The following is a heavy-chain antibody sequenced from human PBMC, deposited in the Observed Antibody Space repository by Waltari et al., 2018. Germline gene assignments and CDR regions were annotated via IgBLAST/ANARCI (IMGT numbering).Heavy chain of an antibody. V-gene: IGHV2-5*01. J-gene: IGHJ4*02. CDR3: ARTPQGIFGVVAPFDY. Sequence: QITLKESGPTLVKPTQTLTLTCTFSGFSLSTSGVGVGWIRQPPGKALEWLALIYWNDDKRYSTSLKTRLTISKDTSKNQVVLTMTNMDPVDTATYYCARTPQGIFGVVAPFDYWGQGTLVTVSS. CDR2: IYWNDDK. CDR1: GFSLSTSGVG. D-gene: IGHD3-3*01.